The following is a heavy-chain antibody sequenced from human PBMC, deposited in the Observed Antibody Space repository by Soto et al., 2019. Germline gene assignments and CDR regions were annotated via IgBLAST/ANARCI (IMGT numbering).Heavy chain of an antibody. D-gene: IGHD3-16*01. CDR3: ARLPSRHWVDY. Sequence: SETLSLTCAVSGVSISSGNWWTWVRQSPQRGLEYIGEIFHDGTANYYPSFERRVAISVDTSANQFSLMVNSVTAADTAIYYCARLPSRHWVDYWGQGTLVTVSS. CDR2: IFHDGTA. J-gene: IGHJ4*02. CDR1: GVSISSGNW. V-gene: IGHV4-4*02.